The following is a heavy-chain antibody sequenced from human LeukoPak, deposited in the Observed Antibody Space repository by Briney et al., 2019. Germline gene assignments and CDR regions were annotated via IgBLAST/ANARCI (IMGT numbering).Heavy chain of an antibody. CDR1: GFTFNTYK. CDR3: ARIPFQWLEKVYYFDH. V-gene: IGHV3-48*03. J-gene: IGHJ4*02. D-gene: IGHD6-19*01. CDR2: ISAASDII. Sequence: GGSLRLSCAASGFTFNTYKTNWVRQAPGKGLEWISHISAASDIIHYADSVKGRFTISRDNIKNSLYLQMDSLRADDTAIYYCARIPFQWLEKVYYFDHWGRGTLVAVSS.